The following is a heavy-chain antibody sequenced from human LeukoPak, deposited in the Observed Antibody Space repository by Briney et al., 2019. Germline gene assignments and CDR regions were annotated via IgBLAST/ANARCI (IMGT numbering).Heavy chain of an antibody. V-gene: IGHV4-39*01. CDR3: ARQPTYCSGGSCYSASLFDY. D-gene: IGHD2-15*01. Sequence: PSETLSLTCTVSGGSISSSSYYWGWIRQPPGKGLEWIGSIHYSGSTYYNPSLKSRVTISVDTSKNQFSLKLSSVTAADTAVYYCARQPTYCSGGSCYSASLFDYWGQGTLVTVSS. J-gene: IGHJ4*02. CDR2: IHYSGST. CDR1: GGSISSSSYY.